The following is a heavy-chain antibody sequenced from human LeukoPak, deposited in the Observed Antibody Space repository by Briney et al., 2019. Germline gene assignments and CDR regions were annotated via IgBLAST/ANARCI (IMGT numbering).Heavy chain of an antibody. CDR1: GFTFSNYA. J-gene: IGHJ5*02. CDR3: AREGDYVWGS. CDR2: ISYDGYHK. D-gene: IGHD3-16*01. Sequence: GGSLRLSCAASGFTFSNYAMHWVRQSPGKGLEWVAVISYDGYHKYYTDSVKGRFTISRDTSKNTLSLQMDSLRAEDTAVYYCAREGDYVWGSWGQGTLVTVSS. V-gene: IGHV3-30-3*01.